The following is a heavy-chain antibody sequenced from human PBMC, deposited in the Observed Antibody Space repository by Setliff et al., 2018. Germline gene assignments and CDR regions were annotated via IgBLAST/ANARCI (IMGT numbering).Heavy chain of an antibody. J-gene: IGHJ4*02. CDR3: ARDEVNCSGSKCYSGFDS. Sequence: GGSLRLSCAAFGFTFRDYGMNWVRQVPGKGLEWVSGTNWNGDDISYADSVRGRFTVSRDNARNSLYLQMNNLRAEDTAVYYCARDEVNCSGSKCYSGFDSWGQGTLVTVSS. CDR2: TNWNGDDI. CDR1: GFTFRDYG. D-gene: IGHD2-15*01. V-gene: IGHV3-20*04.